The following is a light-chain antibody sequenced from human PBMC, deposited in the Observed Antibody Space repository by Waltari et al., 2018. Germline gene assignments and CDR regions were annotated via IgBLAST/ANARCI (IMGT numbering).Light chain of an antibody. CDR2: DAS. CDR3: QHYKNVPLT. J-gene: IGKJ4*01. CDR1: QDIDKN. V-gene: IGKV1-33*01. Sequence: DIQMTQAPSSLSASVGDRVTITCQASQDIDKNLNWFQQKPGKAPKVLIYDASNLRTGVPLRFSGSGSGTHFTLTINSLQPKDTATYYCQHYKNVPLTFGGGTKVEIK.